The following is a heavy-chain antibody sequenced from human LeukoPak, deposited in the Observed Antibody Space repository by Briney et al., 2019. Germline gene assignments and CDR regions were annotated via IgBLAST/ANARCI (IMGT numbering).Heavy chain of an antibody. CDR2: VSSGGNER. J-gene: IGHJ3*02. CDR1: GFIFSGHG. V-gene: IGHV3-30*18. D-gene: IGHD5-12*01. Sequence: PGGSLRLSCAASGFIFSGHGIHWVRRAPGKGLEWVAVVSSGGNERYYADSVKGRFTISRDNSKNTVFLQMNSLRVEDTAVYYCAKGYSGYDYAFDIWGQGTMVTVSS. CDR3: AKGYSGYDYAFDI.